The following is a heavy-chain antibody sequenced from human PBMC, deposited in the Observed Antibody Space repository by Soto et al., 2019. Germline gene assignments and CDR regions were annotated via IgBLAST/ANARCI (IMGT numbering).Heavy chain of an antibody. J-gene: IGHJ5*02. Sequence: SETLSLTCTVSGGSISSGSYYWGWIRQPPGKGLEWIGSIYYSGSTYYNPSLKSRVTISVDTSKNQFSLKLSSVTAADAAVYYCARHFGALIAAAERWFDPWGQGTLVTVSS. CDR2: IYYSGST. V-gene: IGHV4-39*01. CDR1: GGSISSGSYY. D-gene: IGHD6-13*01. CDR3: ARHFGALIAAAERWFDP.